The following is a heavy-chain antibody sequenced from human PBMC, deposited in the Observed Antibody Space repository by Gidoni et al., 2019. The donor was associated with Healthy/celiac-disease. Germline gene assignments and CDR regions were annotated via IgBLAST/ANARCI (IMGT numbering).Heavy chain of an antibody. Sequence: QLQLQESGPGLVKPSETLSLTCTVSGGSISSSSYYWGWIRQPPGKGLEWIGSIYYSGSTYYNPSLKSRVTISVDTSKNQFSLKLSSVTAADTAVYYCARLVPQAGGNDYWGQGTLVTVSS. D-gene: IGHD3-16*01. V-gene: IGHV4-39*01. J-gene: IGHJ4*02. CDR2: IYYSGST. CDR3: ARLVPQAGGNDY. CDR1: GGSISSSSYY.